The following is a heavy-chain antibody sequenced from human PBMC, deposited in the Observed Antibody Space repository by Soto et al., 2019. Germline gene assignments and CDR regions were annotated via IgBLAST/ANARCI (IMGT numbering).Heavy chain of an antibody. CDR2: IRSIANSYAT. V-gene: IGHV3-73*02. J-gene: IGHJ4*02. D-gene: IGHD2-15*01. CDR1: GFTFSGSA. Sequence: EVQLVESGGGLVQPGGSLKLSCAASGFTFSGSAMHWVRQASGKGLEWVGRIRSIANSYATAYAASVKGRFTISRDDSKNTAYLQMNSLKTEDTAVYYCTIIGRGYCSGGSCSGIDYWGQGTLVTVSS. CDR3: TIIGRGYCSGGSCSGIDY.